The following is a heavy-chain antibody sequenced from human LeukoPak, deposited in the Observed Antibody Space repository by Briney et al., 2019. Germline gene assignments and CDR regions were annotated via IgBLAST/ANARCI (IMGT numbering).Heavy chain of an antibody. V-gene: IGHV3-33*06. J-gene: IGHJ4*02. CDR3: AKPTRGSGGSFLIDY. Sequence: GGSLTLPCAASGFSFSSYGMHWVRQAPGKGLEWVAVIWDDGSYKYYADSVKGRFTISRDNSKNTLYLQMNSLRAEDTAVYYCAKPTRGSGGSFLIDYWGQGTLVTVSS. CDR2: IWDDGSYK. CDR1: GFSFSSYG. D-gene: IGHD2-15*01.